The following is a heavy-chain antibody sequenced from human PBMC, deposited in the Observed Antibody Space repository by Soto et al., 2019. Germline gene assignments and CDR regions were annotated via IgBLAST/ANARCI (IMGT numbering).Heavy chain of an antibody. J-gene: IGHJ6*02. D-gene: IGHD2-15*01. CDR2: ISGSGGST. V-gene: IGHV3-23*01. CDR3: AKTAKVRTGLGYCSGGSCLYGMDV. CDR1: GFTFSSYA. Sequence: PGGSLRLSCAASGFTFSSYAMSWVRQAPGKGLEWVSAISGSGGSTYYADSVKGRFTISRDNSKNTLYLQMNSLRAEDTAVYYCAKTAKVRTGLGYCSGGSCLYGMDVWGQGTTVTVSS.